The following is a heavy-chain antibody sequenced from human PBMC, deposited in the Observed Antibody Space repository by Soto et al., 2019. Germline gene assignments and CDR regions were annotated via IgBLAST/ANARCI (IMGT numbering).Heavy chain of an antibody. CDR2: IYHTGST. J-gene: IGHJ4*02. V-gene: IGHV4-31*03. D-gene: IGHD1-1*01. CDR3: ARATGTLRSRNCDY. CDR1: GGSISSGDYY. Sequence: PSETLSLTCTVSGGSISSGDYYWTWIRQPPGKGLEWIGSIYHTGSTYYSKSLRSRLTMSVDTSKSQFSLRLSSVTAADTAVYYCARATGTLRSRNCDYWGQGSLVIVSS.